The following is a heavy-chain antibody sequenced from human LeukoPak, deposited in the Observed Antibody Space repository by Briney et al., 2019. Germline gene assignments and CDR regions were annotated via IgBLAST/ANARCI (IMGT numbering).Heavy chain of an antibody. V-gene: IGHV6-1*01. J-gene: IGHJ5*02. D-gene: IGHD3-22*01. CDR2: TYYRSKWYN. CDR1: GDSVSSNSAA. CDR3: AREVSIYYDSFNWFDP. Sequence: SQTLSLTCAISGDSVSSNSAARNWIRQSPSRGLEWLGRTYYRSKWYNDYAVSVKSRITINPDTSKNQFSLQLNSVTPEDTAVYYCAREVSIYYDSFNWFDPWGQGTLVTVSS.